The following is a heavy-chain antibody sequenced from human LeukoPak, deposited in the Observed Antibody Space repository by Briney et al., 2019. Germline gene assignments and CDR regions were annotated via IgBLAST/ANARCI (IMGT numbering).Heavy chain of an antibody. CDR2: INPSGGST. J-gene: IGHJ4*02. Sequence: ASVKVSCKASGYTFSSYYMHWVRQAPGQGLEWMGIINPSGGSTSYAQKFQGRVTMTRDTSTSTVYMELSSLRSEDTAVYYCARVPSPYYYDSSGYYFPYWGQGTLVTVSS. V-gene: IGHV1-46*01. D-gene: IGHD3-22*01. CDR1: GYTFSSYY. CDR3: ARVPSPYYYDSSGYYFPY.